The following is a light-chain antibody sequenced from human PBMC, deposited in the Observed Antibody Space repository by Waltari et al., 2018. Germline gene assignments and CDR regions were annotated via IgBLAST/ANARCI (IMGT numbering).Light chain of an antibody. CDR3: QQRRDWPLT. CDR1: QSVTNY. J-gene: IGKJ4*01. V-gene: IGKV3-11*01. Sequence: DIVLTQSPAILSLSPGERASLSCRASQSVTNYLAWYQQKPGQAPRLLIYDTSNRATGIPARFSGSGFGTDVTLTISSLEPDDFAVYYCQQRRDWPLTFGGGTKVEIK. CDR2: DTS.